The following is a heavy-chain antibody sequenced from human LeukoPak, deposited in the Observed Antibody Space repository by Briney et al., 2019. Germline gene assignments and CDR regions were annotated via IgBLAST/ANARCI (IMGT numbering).Heavy chain of an antibody. Sequence: ASVKLSCKASGYTFTSYYMHWVRHAPGQGLEWMGIINPSVGTTTYTQTFQGRVTITRDTSTSTVYMELNSLGSEYTAVYNCAVSFVRTYSYQDYWGQGTLVTVSS. J-gene: IGHJ4*02. CDR3: AVSFVRTYSYQDY. CDR1: GYTFTSYY. V-gene: IGHV1-46*01. D-gene: IGHD5-18*01. CDR2: INPSVGTT.